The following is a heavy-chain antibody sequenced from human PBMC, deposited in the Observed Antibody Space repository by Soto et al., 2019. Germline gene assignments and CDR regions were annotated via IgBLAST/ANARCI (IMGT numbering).Heavy chain of an antibody. Sequence: GASVKVSCKASGYTFTGYYMHWVRQAPGQGLEWMGWINPNSGGTNYAQKFQGRVTMTRDTSISTAYMELSRLRSDDTAVYYCARDLYSSSSQDDYWGQGTLVTVSS. J-gene: IGHJ4*02. CDR2: INPNSGGT. D-gene: IGHD6-6*01. V-gene: IGHV1-2*02. CDR3: ARDLYSSSSQDDY. CDR1: GYTFTGYY.